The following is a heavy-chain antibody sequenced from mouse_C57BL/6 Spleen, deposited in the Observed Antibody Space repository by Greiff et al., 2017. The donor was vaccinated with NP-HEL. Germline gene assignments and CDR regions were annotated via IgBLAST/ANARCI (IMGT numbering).Heavy chain of an antibody. V-gene: IGHV1-26*01. CDR3: ARRSNLFDY. CDR1: GYTFTDYY. Sequence: EVQLQQSGPELVKPGASVKISCKASGYTFTDYYMNWVKQSHGKSLEWIGDINPNNGGTSYNQKFKGKATLTVDKSSSTAYMELRSLTSEDSAVYYCARRSNLFDYWGQGTTLTVSS. CDR2: INPNNGGT. J-gene: IGHJ2*01. D-gene: IGHD2-5*01.